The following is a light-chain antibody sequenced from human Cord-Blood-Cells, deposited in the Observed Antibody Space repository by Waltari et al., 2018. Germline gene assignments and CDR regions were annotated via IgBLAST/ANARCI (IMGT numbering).Light chain of an antibody. J-gene: IGLJ1*01. CDR1: SSDVGGSNY. CDR3: SSYAGSNNFV. Sequence: QSALTQPPSASGSPGQSVTISCTATSSDVGGSNYVSWYQQHPGKAPKLMIYEVSQRPSGVPDRFSGSKSGNTASLTVSGLQAEDEADYYCSSYAGSNNFVFGTGTKVTVL. CDR2: EVS. V-gene: IGLV2-8*01.